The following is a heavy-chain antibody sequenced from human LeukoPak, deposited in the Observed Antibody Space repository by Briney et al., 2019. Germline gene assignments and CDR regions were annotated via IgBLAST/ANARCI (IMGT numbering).Heavy chain of an antibody. V-gene: IGHV4-4*07. D-gene: IGHD5-12*01. Sequence: SETLSLACTVSSGSIINYYWSWIRQPAGKGLEWIGRIYTSGSTNYNPSLKSRVTMSVDTSKNQFSLKLSSVTAADTAVYYCARATSFHYYFDYWGQGTLVTVSS. CDR2: IYTSGST. J-gene: IGHJ4*02. CDR3: ARATSFHYYFDY. CDR1: SGSIINYY.